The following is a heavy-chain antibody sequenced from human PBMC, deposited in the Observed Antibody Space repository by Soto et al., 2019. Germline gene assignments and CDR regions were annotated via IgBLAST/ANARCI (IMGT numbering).Heavy chain of an antibody. CDR2: ISPNGRSA. J-gene: IGHJ4*02. CDR3: VKDNDFWRGHYIGHFDY. Sequence: PGGSLRLSCSASGFISSNYAMHWVRQAPGKGLEHVSAISPNGRSAYYADSVKGRFAISRDNSENTLFLQMSGLRPEDTAVYYCVKDNDFWRGHYIGHFDYWGQGALVTVSS. D-gene: IGHD3-3*01. CDR1: GFISSNYA. V-gene: IGHV3-64D*06.